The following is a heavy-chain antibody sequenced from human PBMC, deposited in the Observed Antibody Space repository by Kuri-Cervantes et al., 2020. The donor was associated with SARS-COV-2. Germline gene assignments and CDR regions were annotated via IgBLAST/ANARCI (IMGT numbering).Heavy chain of an antibody. D-gene: IGHD5-12*01. CDR3: AKDFAFATTLGYYYGMDV. V-gene: IGHV3-13*01. J-gene: IGHJ6*02. CDR2: IGTAGDT. CDR1: GFTFSSYD. Sequence: GESLKISCAASGFTFSSYDMHWVRQATGKGLEWVSAIGTAGDTYYLGSVKGRFTISRDNSKNTLYLQMNSLRAEDTAVYYCAKDFAFATTLGYYYGMDVWGQGNTINVSS.